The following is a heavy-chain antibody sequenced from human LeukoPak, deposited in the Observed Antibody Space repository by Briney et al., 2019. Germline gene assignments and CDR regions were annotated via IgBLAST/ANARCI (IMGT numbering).Heavy chain of an antibody. CDR1: GFTFDDFA. D-gene: IGHD2-2*01. CDR3: ARVRNQLGDY. J-gene: IGHJ4*02. CDR2: IYSGGST. Sequence: GGSLRLSCETSGFTFDDFAMHWVRQGPGKGLEWVSVIYSGGSTYYADSVKGRFTISSDNSKNTLYLQMNSLRAEDTAVYYCARVRNQLGDYWGQGTLVTVSS. V-gene: IGHV3-66*01.